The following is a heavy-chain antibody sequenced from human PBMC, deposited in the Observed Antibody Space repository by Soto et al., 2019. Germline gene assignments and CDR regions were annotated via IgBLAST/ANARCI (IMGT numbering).Heavy chain of an antibody. CDR3: AREFQRGLDY. D-gene: IGHD3-10*01. CDR2: MNGNGGT. Sequence: QVQLVQSGAEVKKPGASVKVSCKTSGYTFTAYFLHWVRQAPGQGPEWMGWMNGNGGTTYARKLQDRVTVPRDRSINTAYMELRTLTSDDTAVYYCAREFQRGLDYWGQGTLVTVSS. CDR1: GYTFTAYF. V-gene: IGHV1-2*02. J-gene: IGHJ4*02.